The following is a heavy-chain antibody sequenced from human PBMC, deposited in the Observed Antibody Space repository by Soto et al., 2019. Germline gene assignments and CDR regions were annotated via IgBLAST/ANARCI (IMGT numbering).Heavy chain of an antibody. CDR2: IYYSGST. CDR1: GGSISSYY. Sequence: LSLTCTVSGGSISSYYWSWIRQPPGKGLEWIGYIYYSGSTNYNPSLKSRVTISVDTSKNQFSLKLSSVTAADTAVYYCARDDYYGSGSMDVWGKGTTVTVSS. CDR3: ARDDYYGSGSMDV. D-gene: IGHD3-10*01. V-gene: IGHV4-59*01. J-gene: IGHJ6*03.